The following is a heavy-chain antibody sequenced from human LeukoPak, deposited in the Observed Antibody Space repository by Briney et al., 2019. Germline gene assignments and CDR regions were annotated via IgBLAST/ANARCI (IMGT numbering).Heavy chain of an antibody. CDR2: IYYSGST. CDR1: GGSISSSSYY. CDR3: ASRVDTAMTD. D-gene: IGHD5-18*01. Sequence: SETLSLTCTASGGSISSSSYYWGWIRQPPGKGLEWIGSIYYSGSTYYNPSLKSRVTISVDTSKNQFSLKLSSVTAADTAVYYCASRVDTAMTDWGQGTLVTVSS. V-gene: IGHV4-39*01. J-gene: IGHJ4*02.